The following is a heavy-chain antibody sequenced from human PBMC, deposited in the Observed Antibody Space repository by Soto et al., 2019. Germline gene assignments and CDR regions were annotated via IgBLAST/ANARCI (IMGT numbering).Heavy chain of an antibody. Sequence: GGSLRLSCAASGFTFSSYWMHWVRQAPGKGLVWVSRINSDGSSTSYADSVKGRFTISRDNAKNTLYLQMNSLRAEDTAVYYCASGGYCTNGVCYVDYWGQGTRVTVSS. CDR1: GFTFSSYW. D-gene: IGHD2-8*01. CDR3: ASGGYCTNGVCYVDY. V-gene: IGHV3-74*01. J-gene: IGHJ4*02. CDR2: INSDGSST.